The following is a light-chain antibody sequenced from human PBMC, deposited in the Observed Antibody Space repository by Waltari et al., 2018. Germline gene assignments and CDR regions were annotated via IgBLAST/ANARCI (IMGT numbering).Light chain of an antibody. CDR1: KLGRKY. CDR3: QAWDSTTAV. J-gene: IGLJ2*01. V-gene: IGLV3-1*01. CDR2: QDN. Sequence: SFELTQSPSVSVSLGQTATITCDGDKLGRKYGSWYKQKPGQSPVLVVYQDNRRPSWIPERFSGSNSGSTATLIISGTQAMDEADYYCQAWDSTTAVFGGGTKLTVL.